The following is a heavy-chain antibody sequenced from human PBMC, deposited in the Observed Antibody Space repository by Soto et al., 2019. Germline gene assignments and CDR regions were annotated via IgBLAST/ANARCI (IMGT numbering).Heavy chain of an antibody. J-gene: IGHJ3*02. CDR2: ISSSGSTI. V-gene: IGHV3-11*01. Sequence: QVQLVESGGGLVKPGGSLRLSCVASGFTFSDYYMSWIRQAPGKGLEWVSYISSSGSTIYYADSVKGRFTISRDNAKNSLYLQMNSLRAEDTAVYYCARDEKYYYDSSGAPAFDIWGQGTMVTVSS. CDR1: GFTFSDYY. CDR3: ARDEKYYYDSSGAPAFDI. D-gene: IGHD3-22*01.